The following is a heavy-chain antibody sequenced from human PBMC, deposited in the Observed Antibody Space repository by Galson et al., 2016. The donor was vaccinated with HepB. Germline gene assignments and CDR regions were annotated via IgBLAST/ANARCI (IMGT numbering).Heavy chain of an antibody. D-gene: IGHD6-13*01. CDR1: GFSFNNYA. J-gene: IGHJ4*01. CDR2: VSGSGDNT. CDR3: AKGRSAIAAAGLNY. V-gene: IGHV3-23*01. Sequence: SLRLSCAASGFSFNNYAMGRVRQAPGKGLEWVSVVSGSGDNTYYADSVKGRLTISRDNSNNTLFLQMNSLRVEDTAVYYCAKGRSAIAAAGLNYWGLGILVTVS.